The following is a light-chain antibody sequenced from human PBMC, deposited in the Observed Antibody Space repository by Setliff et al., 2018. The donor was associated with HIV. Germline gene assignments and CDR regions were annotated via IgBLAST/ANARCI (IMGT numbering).Light chain of an antibody. CDR3: SSYTRSSSYV. Sequence: QSALAQPASVSGSPGQSITISCTGTSSDIGGYDYVTWYQQHPGKAPKLMIYEVNNRPSGVSNRFSGSKSGFTASLTISGLQAEDEADYYCSSYTRSSSYVFGTGT. J-gene: IGLJ1*01. V-gene: IGLV2-14*01. CDR1: SSDIGGYDY. CDR2: EVN.